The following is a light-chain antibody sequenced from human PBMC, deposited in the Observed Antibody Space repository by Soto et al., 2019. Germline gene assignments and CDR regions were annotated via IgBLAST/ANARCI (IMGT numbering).Light chain of an antibody. J-gene: IGKJ2*01. CDR3: QQYNNWPLYT. CDR1: QSVSSN. V-gene: IGKV3-15*01. Sequence: EIVMTQSPATLSVSPGERAPLSCRASQSVSSNLAWYQQKPSQAPRLLIYGSSTRATGIPARFSGSGSGTEFTLTISSLQSEDFAVYYCQQYNNWPLYTFGQGNKLEIK. CDR2: GSS.